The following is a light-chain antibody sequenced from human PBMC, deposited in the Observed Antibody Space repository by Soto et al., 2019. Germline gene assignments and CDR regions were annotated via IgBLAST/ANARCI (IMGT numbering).Light chain of an antibody. Sequence: DIQMTQSPCRLSASVVDRFTITCLASQSISSWFAWYQQKPGKAPKLLIYKASGLESGVPSRFSGSGSGTDFTLTISSLQPDDFATYYCQQYNSYSPLTFGGGTKVDI. CDR2: KAS. CDR3: QQYNSYSPLT. J-gene: IGKJ4*01. V-gene: IGKV1-5*03. CDR1: QSISSW.